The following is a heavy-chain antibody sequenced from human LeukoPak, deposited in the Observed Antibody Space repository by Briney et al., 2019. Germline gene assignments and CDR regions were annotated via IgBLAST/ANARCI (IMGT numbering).Heavy chain of an antibody. Sequence: ASVKVSCKASGYTFTSYGISWVRQAPGQGLEWMGWISAYNGNTNYAQKLQGRVTTTTDTSTSTAYMELRSLRSDDTAVYYCARPVTYYYDSSGYYGHYFDYWGQGTLVTVSS. CDR3: ARPVTYYYDSSGYYGHYFDY. V-gene: IGHV1-18*01. CDR2: ISAYNGNT. J-gene: IGHJ4*02. D-gene: IGHD3-22*01. CDR1: GYTFTSYG.